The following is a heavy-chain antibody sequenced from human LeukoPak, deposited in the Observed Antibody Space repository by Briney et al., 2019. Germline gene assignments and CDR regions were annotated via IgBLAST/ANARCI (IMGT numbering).Heavy chain of an antibody. CDR3: AKCGYCSSTSCYTGISAFDI. Sequence: GGSLRLSCAASGFTFSSYAMSWVRQAPGKGLEWVSAISGSGGSTYYADSVKGRFTISRDNSKNTLYLQMNSLRAEDTAVYYCAKCGYCSSTSCYTGISAFDIWGQGTMVTVSS. J-gene: IGHJ3*02. CDR2: ISGSGGST. CDR1: GFTFSSYA. V-gene: IGHV3-23*01. D-gene: IGHD2-2*02.